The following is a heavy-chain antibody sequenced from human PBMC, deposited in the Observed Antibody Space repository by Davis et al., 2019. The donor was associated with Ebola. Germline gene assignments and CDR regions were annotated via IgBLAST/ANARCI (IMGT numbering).Heavy chain of an antibody. CDR3: AKASSGYYLVDY. Sequence: PGGSLRLPCAASGFTFSSYAMSWVRQAPGKGLEWVSVIYSGGSTYYADSVKGRFTISRDNSKNSLYLQMNSLRTEDTALYYCAKASSGYYLVDYWGQGTLVTVSS. CDR1: GFTFSSYA. CDR2: IYSGGST. D-gene: IGHD3-22*01. V-gene: IGHV3-23*03. J-gene: IGHJ4*02.